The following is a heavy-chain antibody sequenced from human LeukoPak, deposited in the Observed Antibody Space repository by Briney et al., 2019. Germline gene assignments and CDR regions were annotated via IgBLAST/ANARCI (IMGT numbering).Heavy chain of an antibody. V-gene: IGHV3-48*01. CDR2: ISSSSSTI. CDR3: ARNYDVLTGYPYYFDH. CDR1: GFTFSSYS. J-gene: IGHJ4*02. Sequence: GGSLRLSCAASGFTFSSYSMNWVRQAPGKGLEWVSYISSSSSTIYYADSVKGRFTISRDNAKNSLYLQMNSLTPEDTAVYYCARNYDVLTGYPYYFDHWGQGILVTVSS. D-gene: IGHD3-9*01.